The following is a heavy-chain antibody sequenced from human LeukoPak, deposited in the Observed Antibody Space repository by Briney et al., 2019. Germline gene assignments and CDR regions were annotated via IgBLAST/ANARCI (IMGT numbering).Heavy chain of an antibody. CDR3: ARSRLPGSNRASFDF. D-gene: IGHD3-16*02. J-gene: IGHJ4*02. CDR2: IYPSDSDT. V-gene: IGHV5-51*01. Sequence: GESLKISCQGSGYSFTSYWIAWVRQLPEKGLEWMGIIYPSDSDTRYSPSLQGQVTMSADKSIDTAYLQWSSLKPSDTAIYYCARSRLPGSNRASFDFWGQGTLVTVSS. CDR1: GYSFTSYW.